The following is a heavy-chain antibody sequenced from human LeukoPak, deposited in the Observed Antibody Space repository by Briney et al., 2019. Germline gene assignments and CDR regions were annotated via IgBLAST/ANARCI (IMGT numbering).Heavy chain of an antibody. J-gene: IGHJ6*03. CDR2: IYPGDSDT. CDR3: ARHGYSYGYRNYYYYMDV. V-gene: IGHV5-51*01. Sequence: GESLKISCKGSGYSFTSYCIGWVRQMPGKGLEWMGIIYPGDSDTRYSPSFQGQVTISADKSISTASLPWSSLKASDTAMYYCARHGYSYGYRNYYYYMDVWGKGTTVTVSS. D-gene: IGHD5-18*01. CDR1: GYSFTSYC.